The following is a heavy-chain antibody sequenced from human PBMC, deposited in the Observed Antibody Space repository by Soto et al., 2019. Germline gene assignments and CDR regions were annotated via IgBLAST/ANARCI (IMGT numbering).Heavy chain of an antibody. CDR1: GGSISSGGYS. CDR2: IYHSGST. CDR3: ARGCRAYYYGSGSYYNVVWFDP. J-gene: IGHJ5*02. V-gene: IGHV4-30-2*01. Sequence: QLQLQESGSGLVKPSQTLSLTCAVSGGSISSGGYSWSWIRQPPGKGLEWIGYIYHSGSTYYNPSLKRRVTISVDRSKNQFSLKLSSVTAADTAVYYCARGCRAYYYGSGSYYNVVWFDPWGQGTLVTVSS. D-gene: IGHD3-10*01.